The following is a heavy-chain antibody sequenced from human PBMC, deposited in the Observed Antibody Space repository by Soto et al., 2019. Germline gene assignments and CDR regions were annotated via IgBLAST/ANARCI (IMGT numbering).Heavy chain of an antibody. Sequence: QVQLQQWGAGLLKPSETLSLTCAVYGGSFSGYYWSWIRQPPGKGLEWIGEINHSGSTNYNPSLKSRVTLAVDPSKNQFSLKLSSVTAADAAVYYCARGRGRDGYNFHYWGQGTLVTVSS. J-gene: IGHJ4*02. CDR3: ARGRGRDGYNFHY. D-gene: IGHD5-12*01. V-gene: IGHV4-34*01. CDR1: GGSFSGYY. CDR2: INHSGST.